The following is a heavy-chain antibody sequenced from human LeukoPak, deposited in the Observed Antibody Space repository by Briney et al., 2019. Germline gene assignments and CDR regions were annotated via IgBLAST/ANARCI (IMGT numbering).Heavy chain of an antibody. D-gene: IGHD6-19*01. J-gene: IGHJ4*02. CDR3: VRELGGTYSIDY. Sequence: ASVKVSCKASGYTFNSYGISWVRQAPGQGLEWMGWIGGYNGNTNYAQKLQGRVTLTTDTSTSTAYMELRSLRSDDTAVYYCVRELGGTYSIDYWGQGTLVTVSS. CDR1: GYTFNSYG. V-gene: IGHV1-18*01. CDR2: IGGYNGNT.